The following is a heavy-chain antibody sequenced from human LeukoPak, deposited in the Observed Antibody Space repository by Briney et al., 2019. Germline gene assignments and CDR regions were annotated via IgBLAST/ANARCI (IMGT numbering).Heavy chain of an antibody. V-gene: IGHV1-69*13. J-gene: IGHJ4*02. Sequence: EASVKVSCKASGYTFTSYGISWVRQAPGQGLEWMGGIIPIFGTANYAQKFQGRVTITADESTSTAYMELSSLRSEDTAVYYCARMGGSSIAARGGDYWGQGTLVTVSS. CDR3: ARMGGSSIAARGGDY. D-gene: IGHD6-6*01. CDR2: IIPIFGTA. CDR1: GYTFTSYG.